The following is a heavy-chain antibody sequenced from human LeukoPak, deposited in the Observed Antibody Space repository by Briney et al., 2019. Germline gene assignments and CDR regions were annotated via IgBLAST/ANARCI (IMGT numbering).Heavy chain of an antibody. Sequence: SETLSLTCTVSGGSISSYYWSWIRQPPGKGLEWIGYIYYSGSTNYNPSLKSRVTISVDTSKNQFSLKLSSVTAADTAVYYCARGVREKNRGFLLYYYYYYMDVWGKGTTVAISS. CDR2: IYYSGST. CDR1: GGSISSYY. CDR3: ARGVREKNRGFLLYYYYYYMDV. D-gene: IGHD3-10*01. J-gene: IGHJ6*03. V-gene: IGHV4-59*01.